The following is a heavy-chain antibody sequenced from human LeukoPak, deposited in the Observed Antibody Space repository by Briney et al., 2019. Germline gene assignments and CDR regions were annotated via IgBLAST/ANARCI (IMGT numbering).Heavy chain of an antibody. V-gene: IGHV4-39*07. CDR1: GVSISSSNSY. J-gene: IGHJ4*02. CDR3: ARDVGTALVTGDY. Sequence: PSETLSLTCTVSGVSISSSNSYWGWIRQPPGKGLEWIGSIYYSGNTYYNASLKSQVSISIDTSKDQFSLRLTSVTAADTAVYYCARDVGTALVTGDYWGQGTLVTVSS. CDR2: IYYSGNT. D-gene: IGHD5-18*01.